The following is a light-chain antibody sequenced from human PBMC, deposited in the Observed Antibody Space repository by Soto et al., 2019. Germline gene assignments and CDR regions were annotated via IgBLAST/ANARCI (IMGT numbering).Light chain of an antibody. CDR3: QNYHSATWT. J-gene: IGKJ1*01. Sequence: IQMTQSPSTLSASVGDRVTITCRASQAISNFLAWYQQKPGKVPKLLMYGASTLPSGVPSRFSGSGSGTDFTLTISSLQPEDVATYYCQNYHSATWTFGHGTKVEIK. V-gene: IGKV1-27*01. CDR2: GAS. CDR1: QAISNF.